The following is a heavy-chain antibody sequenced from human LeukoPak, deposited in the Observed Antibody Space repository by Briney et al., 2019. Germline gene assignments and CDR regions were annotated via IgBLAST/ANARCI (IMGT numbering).Heavy chain of an antibody. Sequence: GGSQGLYSAAPGFPSCLYSMVCISVTPGKTTEFAIYTPRTRSYTSFADSVKSRLTTCRDNAKNSMYLQMISLRAEDTAVYYCARAAELGDAFDIWGQGTMVTVSS. D-gene: IGHD3-10*01. V-gene: IGHV3-11*03. J-gene: IGHJ3*02. CDR1: GFPSCLYS. CDR2: TPRTRSYT. CDR3: ARAAELGDAFDI.